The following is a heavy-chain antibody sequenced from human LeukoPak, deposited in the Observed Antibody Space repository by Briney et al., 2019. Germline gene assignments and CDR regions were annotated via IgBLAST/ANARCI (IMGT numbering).Heavy chain of an antibody. V-gene: IGHV3-7*02. CDR3: AGGALDFDY. J-gene: IGHJ4*02. CDR1: GFTFSSHW. CDR2: IHEDGSDK. D-gene: IGHD1-26*01. Sequence: GGSLRLSCAASGFTFSSHWMNWVRQAPGKGLEWVANIHEDGSDKYYVDSVKGRFTVSRDNARNSLYLQMNSLRDEDTAVYYCAGGALDFDYWGQGTLVTVPS.